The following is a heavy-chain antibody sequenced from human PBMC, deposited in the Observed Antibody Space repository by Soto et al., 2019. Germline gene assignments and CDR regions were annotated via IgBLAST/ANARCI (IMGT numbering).Heavy chain of an antibody. CDR2: IYWDDDK. CDR1: GFSLSTSGVG. V-gene: IGHV2-5*02. D-gene: IGHD6-6*01. Sequence: SGPSGEPTQTLTLTCTFSGFSLSTSGVGVGWIRQPPGKALEWLALIYWDDDKRYSPSLNSRLTITKDTSKNQVVLTMTNMDPVDTATYYCAHSRPPRLLDYWGQGTLVTVSS. J-gene: IGHJ4*02. CDR3: AHSRPPRLLDY.